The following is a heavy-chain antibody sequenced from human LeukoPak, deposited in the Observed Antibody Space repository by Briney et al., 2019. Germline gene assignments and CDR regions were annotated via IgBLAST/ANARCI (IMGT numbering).Heavy chain of an antibody. J-gene: IGHJ4*02. CDR2: INPPGGST. CDR3: TTFDY. D-gene: IGHD1-1*01. Sequence: ASAMAPCNAFGYTFSGYYMHWVRHTPAQRLARMGLINPPGGSTNYAQKFQGRVTMSMDTSMSTVYLELSTLPSEDTAVYSFTTFDYWGRGTLVTVSS. V-gene: IGHV1-46*01. CDR1: GYTFSGYY.